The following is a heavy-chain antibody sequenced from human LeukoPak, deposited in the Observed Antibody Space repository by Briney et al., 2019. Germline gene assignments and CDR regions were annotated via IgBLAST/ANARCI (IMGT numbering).Heavy chain of an antibody. CDR2: INHSGST. Sequence: SETLSLTCAVYGGSFSGYYWSWIRQPPGKGLEWIGEINHSGSTNYNPSLKSRVTISVDTSKNQFSLKLSSVTAADTAVYYCARMVRGVINWFDPWGQGTLVTVSS. V-gene: IGHV4-34*01. CDR3: ARMVRGVINWFDP. J-gene: IGHJ5*02. CDR1: GGSFSGYY. D-gene: IGHD3-10*01.